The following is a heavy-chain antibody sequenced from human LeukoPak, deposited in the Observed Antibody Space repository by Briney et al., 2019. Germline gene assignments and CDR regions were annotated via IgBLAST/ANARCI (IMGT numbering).Heavy chain of an antibody. D-gene: IGHD4-17*01. CDR3: ARDYADYVGYFFFDY. Sequence: PGWSLRLSCAASGCTFNNYAMNWVRQAPGKGLEWVSSISGGGETTYYADSAKGRFTISRDNSQNTLYLQMNSLRAEDTAVYYCARDYADYVGYFFFDYWGQGTLVTVSS. CDR1: GCTFNNYA. V-gene: IGHV3-23*01. CDR2: ISGGGETT. J-gene: IGHJ4*02.